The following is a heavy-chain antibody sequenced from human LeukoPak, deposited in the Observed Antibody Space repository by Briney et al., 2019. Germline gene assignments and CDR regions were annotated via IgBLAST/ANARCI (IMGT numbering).Heavy chain of an antibody. CDR1: GGSISSYY. V-gene: IGHV4-59*08. D-gene: IGHD3-10*01. J-gene: IGHJ3*02. Sequence: PSETLSLTCTVSGGSISSYYWSWIRQPPGKGLEWIGYIYYSGSTNYNPSLKSRVTISVDTSKNQFSLKLSSVTAADTAVYYCARHYYGSEVDAFDIWGQGTMVTVSS. CDR2: IYYSGST. CDR3: ARHYYGSEVDAFDI.